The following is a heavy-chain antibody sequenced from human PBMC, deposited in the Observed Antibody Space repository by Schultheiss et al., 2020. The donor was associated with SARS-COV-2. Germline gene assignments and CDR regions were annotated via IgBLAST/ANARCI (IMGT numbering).Heavy chain of an antibody. V-gene: IGHV4-59*12. CDR2: INHSGST. CDR1: GVSITTDY. D-gene: IGHD4-17*01. J-gene: IGHJ4*02. Sequence: SETLSLTHTVSGVSITTDYWSCIRQPAGKGLEWTGEINHSGSTNYNPSLKSRVTISVDTSKNQFSLKLSSVTAADTAVYYCARGLRFPYYFDYWGQGTLVTVSS. CDR3: ARGLRFPYYFDY.